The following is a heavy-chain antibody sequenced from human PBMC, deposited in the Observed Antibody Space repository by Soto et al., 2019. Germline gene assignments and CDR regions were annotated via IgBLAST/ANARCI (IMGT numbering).Heavy chain of an antibody. J-gene: IGHJ5*02. CDR2: ISGSGGTI. D-gene: IGHD4-17*01. Sequence: EVQLVESGGGLVQPGGSLRLSCAASGFTFNTYEMHWVRQAPGKGLEWVSYISGSGGTIYYADSVKGRFTISRDNAKKSLYLRMNSLRAEDTAVYYCARALTATTDDHWGQGTLVTVSS. CDR3: ARALTATTDDH. CDR1: GFTFNTYE. V-gene: IGHV3-48*03.